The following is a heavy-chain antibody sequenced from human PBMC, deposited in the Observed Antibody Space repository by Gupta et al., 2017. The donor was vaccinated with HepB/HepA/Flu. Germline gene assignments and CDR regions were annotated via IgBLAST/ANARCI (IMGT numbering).Heavy chain of an antibody. CDR3: ARGSGSTTRALDI. Sequence: EVQLVESGGGLVQPGGSLRLSCAASGLTFSSHWMHWVRQAPGKGLEWVANIKQDGSEKKYVDSVRGRFTISRDNAKDSLYLQMDSLRAEDTAVYYCARGSGSTTRALDIWGQGTMVTVSS. CDR1: GLTFSSHW. V-gene: IGHV3-7*01. J-gene: IGHJ3*02. CDR2: IKQDGSEK. D-gene: IGHD2/OR15-2a*01.